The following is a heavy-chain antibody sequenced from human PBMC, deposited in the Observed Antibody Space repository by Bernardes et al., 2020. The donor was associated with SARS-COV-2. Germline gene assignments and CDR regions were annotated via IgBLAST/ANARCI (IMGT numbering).Heavy chain of an antibody. Sequence: ASVKVSCKASGYTFTSYYMHWVRQAPGQGLEWMGIINPSGGSTSYAQKFQGRVTMTRDTSTSTVYMELSSLRSEDTAVYYCARDGRPYCSSTSCHKGFDYWGQGTLVTVSS. J-gene: IGHJ4*02. V-gene: IGHV1-46*01. D-gene: IGHD2-2*01. CDR2: INPSGGST. CDR1: GYTFTSYY. CDR3: ARDGRPYCSSTSCHKGFDY.